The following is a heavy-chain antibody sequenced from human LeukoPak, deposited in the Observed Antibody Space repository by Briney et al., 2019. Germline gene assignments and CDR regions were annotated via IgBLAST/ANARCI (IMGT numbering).Heavy chain of an antibody. CDR1: GFTFSSYA. CDR2: ISSNGGST. CDR3: ARDMYEDIAAAGPNWFDP. Sequence: GGSLRLSCAASGFTFSSYAMHWVRQAPGKGLEYVSAISSNGGSTYYANSVKGRFTISRDNSKNTLYLQMGSLRAEDMAVYYCARDMYEDIAAAGPNWFDPWGQGTLVTVSS. J-gene: IGHJ5*02. V-gene: IGHV3-64*01. D-gene: IGHD6-13*01.